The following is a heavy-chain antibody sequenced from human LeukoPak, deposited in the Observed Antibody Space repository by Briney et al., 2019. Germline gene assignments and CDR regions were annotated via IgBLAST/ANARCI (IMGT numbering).Heavy chain of an antibody. CDR1: GFTFSSYA. CDR2: ISSSSTYI. CDR3: ARDLLGYCTSTSCYGYYFDY. D-gene: IGHD2-2*01. J-gene: IGHJ4*02. Sequence: GGSLRLSCAASGFTFSSYAMSWVRQAPGKGLEWVSSISSSSTYIYYADSVKGRFTISRDNAKNSLYLQMNSLRAEDTAVYYCARDLLGYCTSTSCYGYYFDYWGRGTLVTVSS. V-gene: IGHV3-21*01.